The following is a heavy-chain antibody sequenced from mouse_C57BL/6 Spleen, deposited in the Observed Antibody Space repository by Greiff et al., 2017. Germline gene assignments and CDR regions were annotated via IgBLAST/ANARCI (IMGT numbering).Heavy chain of an antibody. J-gene: IGHJ1*03. Sequence: QVQLQQPGAELVRPGTSVKLSCKASGYTFPSYWMHWVKQRPGQGLEWIGVIDPSDSSTNYNQKFKVKATLTVDTSSSTAYMQLSSLTSEDSAGYYGARDYGSSYRYFDVWGTGTTVTVSS. CDR2: IDPSDSST. D-gene: IGHD1-1*01. CDR1: GYTFPSYW. CDR3: ARDYGSSYRYFDV. V-gene: IGHV1-59*01.